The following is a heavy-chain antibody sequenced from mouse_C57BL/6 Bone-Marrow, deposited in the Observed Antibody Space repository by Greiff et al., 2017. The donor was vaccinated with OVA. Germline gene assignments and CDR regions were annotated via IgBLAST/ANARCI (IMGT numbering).Heavy chain of an antibody. CDR2: ISSGSSTI. CDR1: GFTFSDYG. CDR3: ARLPYYGSSYDY. J-gene: IGHJ2*01. V-gene: IGHV5-17*01. Sequence: VQLKESGGGLVKPGGSLKLSCAASGFTFSDYGMHWVRQAPEKGLEWVAYISSGSSTIYYADTVKGRFTISRDNAKNTLFLQMTSLRSEDTAMYYCARLPYYGSSYDYWGQGTTLTVSS. D-gene: IGHD1-1*01.